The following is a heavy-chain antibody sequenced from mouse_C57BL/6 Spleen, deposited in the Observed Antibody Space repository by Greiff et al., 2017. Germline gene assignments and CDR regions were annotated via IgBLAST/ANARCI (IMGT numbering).Heavy chain of an antibody. J-gene: IGHJ4*01. CDR3: ASDREYYAMDD. Sequence: EVHLVESGGGLVKPGGSLKLSCAASGFNFSDYGMHWVRQAPEKGLEWVAYISSGSSTIYYADTVQGRFTISRDNAKNTLFLQLTSLRSEDTAMYYCASDREYYAMDDCGQGTSVTFSS. V-gene: IGHV5-17*01. CDR1: GFNFSDYG. CDR2: ISSGSSTI.